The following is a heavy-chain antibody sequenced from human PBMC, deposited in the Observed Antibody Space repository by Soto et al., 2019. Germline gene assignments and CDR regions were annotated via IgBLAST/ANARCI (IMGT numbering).Heavy chain of an antibody. CDR2: INSDGSST. D-gene: IGHD6-13*01. CDR3: ARDNVRIAAFDS. Sequence: LXLSCVASEFTFNSYWMHWVRQAPGKGLVWVSRINSDGSSTSYADSVKGRFTISRDNAKNTLYLQMNSLRAEDTAVYYCARDNVRIAAFDSWGQGPLVTV. CDR1: EFTFNSYW. V-gene: IGHV3-74*01. J-gene: IGHJ4*02.